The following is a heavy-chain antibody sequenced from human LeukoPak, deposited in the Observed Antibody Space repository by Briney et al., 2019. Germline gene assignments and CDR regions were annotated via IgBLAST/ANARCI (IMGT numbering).Heavy chain of an antibody. J-gene: IGHJ4*02. D-gene: IGHD3-10*01. Sequence: GGSLRLSCAVSGFTFSSYEMNWVRQAPGKGLEWVSVIYSGGSTYYADSVKGRFTISRDNSKNTLYLQMNSLRAEDTAVYYCARGHYGSGSYTDYWGQGTLVTVSS. CDR2: IYSGGST. CDR3: ARGHYGSGSYTDY. CDR1: GFTFSSYE. V-gene: IGHV3-66*01.